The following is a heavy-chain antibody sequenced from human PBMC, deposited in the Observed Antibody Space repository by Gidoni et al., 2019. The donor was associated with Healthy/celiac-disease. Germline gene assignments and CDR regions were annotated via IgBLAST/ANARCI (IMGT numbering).Heavy chain of an antibody. V-gene: IGHV3-43*02. CDR3: AKDIFGVDTAMVTHYYYYGMDV. CDR2: ISGYGGST. D-gene: IGHD5-18*01. J-gene: IGHJ6*02. Sequence: EVQLVESGGGVVQPGGSLRLSCAASGFTFDAYAMHWVRQAPGKGLEWVSLISGYGGSTYYADSVKGRFTISRDNSKNSLYLQMNSLRTEDTALYYCAKDIFGVDTAMVTHYYYYGMDVWGQGTTVTVSS. CDR1: GFTFDAYA.